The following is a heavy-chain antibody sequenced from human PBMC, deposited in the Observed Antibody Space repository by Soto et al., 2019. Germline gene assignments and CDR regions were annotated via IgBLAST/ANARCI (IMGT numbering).Heavy chain of an antibody. V-gene: IGHV3-30*18. D-gene: IGHD3-16*01. J-gene: IGHJ4*02. CDR1: GFTFSSYG. CDR3: AKDGGLAITFGGVIPY. CDR2: ISYDGSNK. Sequence: QVQLVESGGGVVQPGRSLRLSCAASGFTFSSYGMHWVRQAPGKGLEWVAVISYDGSNKYYADSVKGRFTISRDNSKNTLYLQMNSLRAEDTAVYYCAKDGGLAITFGGVIPYWGQGTLVTVSS.